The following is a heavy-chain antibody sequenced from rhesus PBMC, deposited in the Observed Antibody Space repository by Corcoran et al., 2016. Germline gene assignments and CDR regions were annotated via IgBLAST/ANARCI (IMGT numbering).Heavy chain of an antibody. V-gene: IGHV1S2*01. J-gene: IGHJ4*01. CDR3: ARVEYCSSTYCTEYYFDY. CDR2: INPYNGNT. D-gene: IGHD2-15*01. CDR1: GSTFTDYY. Sequence: QVQLVQSGAEVKKPGYSVKVSCKASGSTFTDYYMPWVRQAPRQGLEWMGWINPYNGNTKYAQKFQGRVTMTRDTSTSSAYMELSSLRSEDTAVYYCARVEYCSSTYCTEYYFDYWGQGVLVTVSS.